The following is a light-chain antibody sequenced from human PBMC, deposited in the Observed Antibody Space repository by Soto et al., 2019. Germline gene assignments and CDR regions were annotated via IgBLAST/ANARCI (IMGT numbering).Light chain of an antibody. Sequence: DIQMTQSPSSLSASVGDRVTITCRASQSISSYLNWYQQKPGKAPKLLIYAASSLQSGVPSRFSGSGSGTDFTLTVSSLQFEDFATYYCKQIETIPRTFGQGTRWIS. V-gene: IGKV1-39*01. J-gene: IGKJ1*01. CDR3: KQIETIPRT. CDR2: AAS. CDR1: QSISSY.